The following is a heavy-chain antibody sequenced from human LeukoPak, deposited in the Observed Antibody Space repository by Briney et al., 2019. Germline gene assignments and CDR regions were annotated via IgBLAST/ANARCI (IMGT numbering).Heavy chain of an antibody. J-gene: IGHJ4*02. D-gene: IGHD2-15*01. V-gene: IGHV3-30-3*01. CDR1: GFTFSSYA. Sequence: GGSLRLSCAASGFTFSSYAMHWVRQAPGKGLEWVALISYDGSNKYYADSVKGRFTVSRDNSKNTLYLQMNSLRAEDTAVYYCARGVVAAQRGIEDYWGQGTLVTVSS. CDR3: ARGVVAAQRGIEDY. CDR2: ISYDGSNK.